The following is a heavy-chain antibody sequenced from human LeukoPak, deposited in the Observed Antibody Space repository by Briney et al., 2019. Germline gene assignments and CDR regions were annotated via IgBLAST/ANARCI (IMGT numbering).Heavy chain of an antibody. CDR1: GYTFTSYA. D-gene: IGHD6-13*01. J-gene: IGHJ4*02. Sequence: ASVKVSCKASGYTFTSYAVHWVRQAPGQRLEWMGWINAGNGNTKYSQKFQGRVTITRDTSASTAYMELSSLRSEDTAVYYCARGAAAGTFNYWGQGTLVTVSS. V-gene: IGHV1-3*01. CDR3: ARGAAAGTFNY. CDR2: INAGNGNT.